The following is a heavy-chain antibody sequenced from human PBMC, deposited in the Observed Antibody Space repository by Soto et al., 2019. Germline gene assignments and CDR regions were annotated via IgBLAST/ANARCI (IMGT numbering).Heavy chain of an antibody. CDR2: INAGNGNT. Sequence: GASVKVSCKASGYTFTSYAMNWVRQAPGQRLEWMGWINAGNGNTKYSQKFQGRVTITRDTSASTAYMELSRLRSDDTAVYYCARGYYYDSSGYGGPPYYYYYYGMDVWGQGTTVTVSS. D-gene: IGHD3-22*01. CDR3: ARGYYYDSSGYGGPPYYYYYYGMDV. J-gene: IGHJ6*02. V-gene: IGHV1-3*01. CDR1: GYTFTSYA.